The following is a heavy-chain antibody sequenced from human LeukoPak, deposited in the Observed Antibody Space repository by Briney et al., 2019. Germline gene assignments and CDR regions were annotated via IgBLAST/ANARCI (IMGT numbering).Heavy chain of an antibody. D-gene: IGHD3-10*01. V-gene: IGHV1-69*06. CDR3: ATLHTTMGGYFDY. CDR2: IIPIFGTA. CDR1: GGTFSSYA. J-gene: IGHJ4*02. Sequence: GASVKVSCKASGGTFSSYAISWVRQAPGQGLEWMGGIIPIFGTANYAQKFQGRVMITADKSTSTAYMELSSLRSEDTAVYYCATLHTTMGGYFDYWGQGTLVTVSS.